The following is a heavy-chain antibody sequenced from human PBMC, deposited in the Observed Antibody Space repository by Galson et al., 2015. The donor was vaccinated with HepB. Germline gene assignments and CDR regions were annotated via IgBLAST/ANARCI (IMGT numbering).Heavy chain of an antibody. V-gene: IGHV1-46*01. CDR1: GYTFTSYY. J-gene: IGHJ6*02. Sequence: SVKVSCKASGYTFTSYYMHWVRQAPGQGLEWMGIINPSGGSTSYAQKFQGRVTMTRDTSTSTVYMELSSLRSEDTAVYYCARYYDFWSGREGTQVGAYGMDVWGQGTLVTVSS. D-gene: IGHD3-3*01. CDR3: ARYYDFWSGREGTQVGAYGMDV. CDR2: INPSGGST.